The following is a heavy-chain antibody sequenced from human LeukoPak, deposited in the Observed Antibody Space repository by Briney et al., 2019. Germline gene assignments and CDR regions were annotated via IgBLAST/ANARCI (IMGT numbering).Heavy chain of an antibody. CDR3: ASEGDYDILTGYGAFDI. CDR2: IIIISSYI. CDR1: VFTFSIYS. D-gene: IGHD3-9*01. Sequence: GGSLRLSCAASVFTFSIYSMNCVRQAPGKGLEWVSSIIIISSYIYYAHSVKSRFTISRDNAKNSLYLQMHSLRAKDKAVNYCASEGDYDILTGYGAFDIWGQATMVTVSS. V-gene: IGHV3-21*01. J-gene: IGHJ3*02.